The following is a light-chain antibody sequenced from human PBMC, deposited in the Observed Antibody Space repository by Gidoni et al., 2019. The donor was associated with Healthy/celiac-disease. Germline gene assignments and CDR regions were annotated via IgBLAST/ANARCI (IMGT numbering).Light chain of an antibody. J-gene: IGLJ2*01. Sequence: QSVLTQPPSASGIPGQRVTISCSGSSSNIGSNTVNWYQQLPGTAPKLLIYSNNQRPSGVPDRFSGSKSGTSASLAISGLQSEDEADYYCAAWDDSLNAVFGGGTKLTVL. CDR3: AAWDDSLNAV. CDR2: SNN. CDR1: SSNIGSNT. V-gene: IGLV1-44*01.